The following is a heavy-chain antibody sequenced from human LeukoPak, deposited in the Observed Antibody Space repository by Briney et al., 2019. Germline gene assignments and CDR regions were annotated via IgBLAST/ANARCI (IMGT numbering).Heavy chain of an antibody. V-gene: IGHV4-34*01. CDR2: INQRGST. CDR1: RGSFSGNY. D-gene: IGHD6-6*01. J-gene: IGHJ4*02. Sequence: SETLPLTIDVYRGSFSGNYWSWIRQPPGKGLEWIGEINQRGSTNYNPSLKRRVTLSVDTSKNQVSLKLTSVSAADTAVYYCALRNGHSSSSGDYWGQGTLVTVSS. CDR3: ALRNGHSSSSGDY.